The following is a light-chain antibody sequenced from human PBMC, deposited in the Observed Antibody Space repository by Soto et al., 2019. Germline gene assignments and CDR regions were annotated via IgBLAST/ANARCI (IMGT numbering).Light chain of an antibody. CDR3: QQSYSTPHP. CDR2: GAS. J-gene: IGKJ5*01. CDR1: QSISSY. Sequence: DIQMTQSPSSLSASVGDRVTISCRASQSISSYLNWYQQKPGKAPKLLIYGASSLQSGVPSRFSGIGSGTDFTLTISSLQPEDFATDDCQQSYSTPHPFGQGTRLEIK. V-gene: IGKV1-39*01.